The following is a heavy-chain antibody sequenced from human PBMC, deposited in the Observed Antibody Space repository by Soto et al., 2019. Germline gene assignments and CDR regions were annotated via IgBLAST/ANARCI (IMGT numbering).Heavy chain of an antibody. Sequence: EVQLVESGGGLVQPGESLRLSCVASGFTFSYYWMHWVRKGAGKGLVWVSRIHSDGSSTTYADSVKGRFTISRDNAKNTLYLQINSLRAEDTVVFYCAIGDRRAFDIWGQRPVVTVS. CDR3: AIGDRRAFDI. CDR1: GFTFSYYW. CDR2: IHSDGSST. J-gene: IGHJ3*02. V-gene: IGHV3-74*01.